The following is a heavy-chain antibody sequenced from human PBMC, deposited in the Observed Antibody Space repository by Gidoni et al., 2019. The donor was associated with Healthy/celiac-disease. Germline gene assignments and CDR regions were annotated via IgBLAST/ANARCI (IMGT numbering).Heavy chain of an antibody. CDR1: GGSISSGDYY. CDR2: IYYSGST. D-gene: IGHD3-10*01. V-gene: IGHV4-30-4*01. J-gene: IGHJ4*02. CDR3: ATRITMVRGVTAFDY. Sequence: QVQLQESGPGLVKPSQTLSLTCTVSGGSISSGDYYWSWIRQPPGKGLEWIGYIYYSGSTYYNPSLKSRVTISVDTSKNQFSLKLSSVTAADTAVYYCATRITMVRGVTAFDYWGQGTLVTVSS.